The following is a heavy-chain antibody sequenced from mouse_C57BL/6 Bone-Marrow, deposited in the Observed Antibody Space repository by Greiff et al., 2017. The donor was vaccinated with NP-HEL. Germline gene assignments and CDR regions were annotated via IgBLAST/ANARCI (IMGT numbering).Heavy chain of an antibody. D-gene: IGHD1-1*01. V-gene: IGHV7-3*01. J-gene: IGHJ4*01. Sequence: EVKLMESGGGLVQPGGSLSLSCAASGFTFTDYYMSWVRQPPGKALEWLGFIRNKANGYTTEYSASVKGRFTISRDNSQSILYLQMNALRAEDSATYYCARPLRYGSSSYYAMDYWGQGTSVTVSS. CDR2: IRNKANGYTT. CDR3: ARPLRYGSSSYYAMDY. CDR1: GFTFTDYY.